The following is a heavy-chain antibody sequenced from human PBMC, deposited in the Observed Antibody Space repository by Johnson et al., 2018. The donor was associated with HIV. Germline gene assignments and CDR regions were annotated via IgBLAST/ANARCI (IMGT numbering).Heavy chain of an antibody. CDR2: IWYDGSNK. J-gene: IGHJ3*02. V-gene: IGHV3-33*01. CDR1: GFTFSSYG. D-gene: IGHD3-3*01. CDR3: TTGKTYYDFWSGYRHDAFDI. Sequence: QAQLVESGGGLVQPGGSLRLSCAASGFTFSSYGMHWVRQAPGKGLEWVAVIWYDGSNKYYADSVKGRFTISIDNSKNTLYLQMNSLKTEDTAVYYCTTGKTYYDFWSGYRHDAFDIWGQGTMVTVSS.